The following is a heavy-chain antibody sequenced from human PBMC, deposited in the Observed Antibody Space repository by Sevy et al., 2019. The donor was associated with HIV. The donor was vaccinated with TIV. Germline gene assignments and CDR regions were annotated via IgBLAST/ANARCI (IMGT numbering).Heavy chain of an antibody. D-gene: IGHD6-13*01. J-gene: IGHJ6*02. CDR2: FFYSGST. CDR3: ARGIAAPRGMDV. Sequence: SETLSLTCSVSGGSINNYYWSWIRQPPGKGLEWIGYFFYSGSTNYNPFLKSRATISTDTTRNQVSLKVRSVTAADTAVYYCARGIAAPRGMDVWGQGTTVTVSS. CDR1: GGSINNYY. V-gene: IGHV4-59*01.